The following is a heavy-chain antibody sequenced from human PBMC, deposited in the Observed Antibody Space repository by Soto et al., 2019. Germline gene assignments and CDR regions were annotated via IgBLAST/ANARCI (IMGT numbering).Heavy chain of an antibody. J-gene: IGHJ6*02. CDR3: TTGYV. Sequence: GGSLRLSCAASRFTFRQAWISWVRQAPWKGLEWVGRIKSKNVGGTTDYAAPVKGRFTISRDELENTLYLHMNSLKTDDIAVYFCTTGYVLGQGTPVTVSS. CDR1: RFTFRQAW. V-gene: IGHV3-15*01. CDR2: IKSKNVGGTT.